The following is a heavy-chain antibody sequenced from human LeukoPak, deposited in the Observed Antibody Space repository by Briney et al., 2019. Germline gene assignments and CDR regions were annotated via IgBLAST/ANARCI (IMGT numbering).Heavy chain of an antibody. V-gene: IGHV4-59*08. J-gene: IGHJ6*02. Sequence: SETLSLTCTVSGGSISSYYWSWIRQPPGKGLEWIGYIYYSGSTNYNPSLKSRVTISVDTSKNQFSLKLSSVTAADTAVYYCARHGPSNGAYYYYGMDVWGQGTTVTVSS. CDR2: IYYSGST. D-gene: IGHD1-26*01. CDR3: ARHGPSNGAYYYYGMDV. CDR1: GGSISSYY.